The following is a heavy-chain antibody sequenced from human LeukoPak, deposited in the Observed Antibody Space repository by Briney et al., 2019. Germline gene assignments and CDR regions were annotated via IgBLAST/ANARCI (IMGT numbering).Heavy chain of an antibody. Sequence: GGSLRLSCAASGLTVSSNYMSWVRQAPGKGLEWVSVIYSGGSTYYADSVKGRFTISRDNSKNTLYLQMNSLRAEDTAVYYCARGRVRGVITGYYFDYWGQGTLVTVSS. J-gene: IGHJ4*02. CDR3: ARGRVRGVITGYYFDY. D-gene: IGHD3-10*01. CDR2: IYSGGST. V-gene: IGHV3-66*01. CDR1: GLTVSSNY.